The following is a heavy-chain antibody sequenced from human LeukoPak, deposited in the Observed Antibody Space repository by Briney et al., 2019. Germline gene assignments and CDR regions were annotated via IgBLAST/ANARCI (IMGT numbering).Heavy chain of an antibody. D-gene: IGHD2-15*01. CDR1: GFTFSSYA. V-gene: IGHV3-30-3*01. CDR3: AREYSYYFDS. CDR2: ISYDGSNK. Sequence: GGSLRLSCAASGFTFSSYAMHWVRQAPGKGLEWVAVISYDGSNKYYADSVKGRFTISRDNSKNTLYLQMNSLRVEDSAVYFCAREYSYYFDSWGQGTLVTVSS. J-gene: IGHJ4*02.